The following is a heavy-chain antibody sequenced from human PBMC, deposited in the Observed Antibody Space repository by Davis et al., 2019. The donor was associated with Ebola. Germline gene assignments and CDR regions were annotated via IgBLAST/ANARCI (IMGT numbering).Heavy chain of an antibody. Sequence: GESLKISCAASGFTFSSYAMHWVRQAPGKGLEWVAVISYDGSNKYYADSVKGRFTISRDNSKNTLYLQMNSLRAEDTAVYYCARVFSGGTRGYYYYGMDVWGQGTTVTVSS. V-gene: IGHV3-30-3*01. CDR1: GFTFSSYA. CDR2: ISYDGSNK. J-gene: IGHJ6*02. CDR3: ARVFSGGTRGYYYYGMDV. D-gene: IGHD3-16*01.